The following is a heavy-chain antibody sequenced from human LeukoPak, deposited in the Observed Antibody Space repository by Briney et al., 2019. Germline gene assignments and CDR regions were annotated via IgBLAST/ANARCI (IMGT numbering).Heavy chain of an antibody. CDR2: IKTDGITT. J-gene: IGHJ4*02. CDR3: ARDPY. V-gene: IGHV3-74*01. Sequence: GGCLRLSCAASGFTFNDAWAHWVRHAPGRGLVWVSLIKTDGITTRYADSVTGRFTISRDTAKNTVYLQMNSLRAEDTAVYYCARDPYWGQGILVTVSS. CDR1: GFTFNDAW.